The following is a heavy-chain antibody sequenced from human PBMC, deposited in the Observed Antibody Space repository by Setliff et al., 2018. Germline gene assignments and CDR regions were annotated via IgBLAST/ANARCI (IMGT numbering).Heavy chain of an antibody. CDR2: INTNTGNP. CDR1: GDTSTTYA. CDR3: ARDSSGWSGFSRLVGVYYYYMDV. V-gene: IGHV7-4-1*02. Sequence: ASVKVSCKASGDTSTTYAMNWVRQAPGQGLEWMGWINTNTGNPTYAQGFTGRFVFSLDTSVSTAYLQISSLKAEDTAVYYCARDSSGWSGFSRLVGVYYYYMDVWGKGTTVTVSS. J-gene: IGHJ6*03. D-gene: IGHD6-19*01.